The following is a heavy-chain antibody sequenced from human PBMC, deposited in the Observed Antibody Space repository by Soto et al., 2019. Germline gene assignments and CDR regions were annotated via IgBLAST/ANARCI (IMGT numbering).Heavy chain of an antibody. V-gene: IGHV3-23*01. CDR2: ISGSGGST. CDR3: ARLGIAGYYYGMDV. D-gene: IGHD6-13*01. CDR1: GFTFSSYA. Sequence: GSLRLFCAASGFTFSSYAMCWVRQALGKGLEWVSDISGSGGSTFYADSVKGQVTTSADKSISTAYLQWSSLKASDTAMYYCARLGIAGYYYGMDVWGQGTTVTVSS. J-gene: IGHJ6*02.